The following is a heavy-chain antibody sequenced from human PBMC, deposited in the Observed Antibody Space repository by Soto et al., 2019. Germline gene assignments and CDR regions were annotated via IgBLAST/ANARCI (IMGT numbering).Heavy chain of an antibody. CDR2: IFYTGST. CDR1: GGSISGHY. J-gene: IGHJ4*02. V-gene: IGHV4-59*11. Sequence: LSLTCTVSGGSISGHYWIWIRQSPGKGLEWIGYIFYTGSTNYNPSLKSRVTLSADTSKNQFSLRLSSVTAADTAAYYCARVGSSGWSPDYWGRGTLVTVSS. D-gene: IGHD6-19*01. CDR3: ARVGSSGWSPDY.